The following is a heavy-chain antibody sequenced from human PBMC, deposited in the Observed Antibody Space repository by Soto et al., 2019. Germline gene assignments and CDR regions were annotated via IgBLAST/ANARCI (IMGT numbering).Heavy chain of an antibody. CDR2: IYSGGST. V-gene: IGHV3-53*01. D-gene: IGHD1-1*01. CDR1: GFTVSSNY. Sequence: PGGSLRLSCAASGFTVSSNYMSWVRQAPGKGLEWVSVIYSGGSTYYADSVKGRFTISRDNSKNTLYLQMNSLRAEDTAVYYCARDHNPLGGYYYGMDVSGQGTTVTVSS. CDR3: ARDHNPLGGYYYGMDV. J-gene: IGHJ6*02.